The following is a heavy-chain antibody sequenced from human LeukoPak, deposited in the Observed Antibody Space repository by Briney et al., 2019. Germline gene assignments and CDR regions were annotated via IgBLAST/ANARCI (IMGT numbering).Heavy chain of an antibody. V-gene: IGHV3-74*01. CDR1: GFAFGSHW. J-gene: IGHJ4*02. Sequence: GGSLTLSCAASGFAFGSHWMHWVRQVPGKGLMWVARIERDASNTRHADSVKCRFTISRHNANRTLFLQMNSLRAEDTAVYYCTRDGSGSRKPFDYWGQGTLVTVSS. CDR3: TRDGSGSRKPFDY. D-gene: IGHD1-26*01. CDR2: IERDASNT.